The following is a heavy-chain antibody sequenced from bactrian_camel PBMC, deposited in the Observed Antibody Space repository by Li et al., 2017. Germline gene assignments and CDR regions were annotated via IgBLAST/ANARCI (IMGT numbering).Heavy chain of an antibody. D-gene: IGHD8*01. J-gene: IGHJ4*01. CDR3: ATVGASNCLKDSWDRVAPID. CDR2: INTPTGMT. Sequence: HVQLVESGGGLVQAGGSLRPSCSAPGYSYRSDCMGWFRQAPGKEREWVGGINTPTGMTYYVGSFEGRFTISRDNAKNAIYLRMDGLKPEDTALYYCATVGASNCLKDSWDRVAPIDRGQGTQVTVS. V-gene: IGHV3S1*01. CDR1: GYSYRSDC.